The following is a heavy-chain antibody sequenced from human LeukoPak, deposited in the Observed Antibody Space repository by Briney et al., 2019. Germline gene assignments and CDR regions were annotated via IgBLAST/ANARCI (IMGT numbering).Heavy chain of an antibody. Sequence: SETLSLTCAVYDGPFSSFYWTWLRQPPGKGLEWIGEISHTGRTNYNPSLKSRVTISVDTSKNQFSLNLTSVTAADTAMYYCARGVSIAARYFDLWGRGTLVAVSS. J-gene: IGHJ2*01. V-gene: IGHV4-34*01. CDR3: ARGVSIAARYFDL. CDR1: DGPFSSFY. D-gene: IGHD6-25*01. CDR2: ISHTGRT.